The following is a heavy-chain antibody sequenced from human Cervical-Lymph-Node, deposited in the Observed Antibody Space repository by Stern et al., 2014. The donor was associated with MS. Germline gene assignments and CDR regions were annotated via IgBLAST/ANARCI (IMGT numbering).Heavy chain of an antibody. CDR3: ARGSGTAYDLRGDY. Sequence: VQLEESGAEAKAPGASMKVSCRASGYIFTDYYLHWVRQAPGQGLEWLGWINPNSGGTNYAQNFQGRVTMTRDTSISTAYMELRWLGYADTAVYYCARGSGTAYDLRGDYGGQGTLVTVSS. CDR2: INPNSGGT. J-gene: IGHJ4*01. CDR1: GYIFTDYY. D-gene: IGHD3-3*01. V-gene: IGHV1-2*02.